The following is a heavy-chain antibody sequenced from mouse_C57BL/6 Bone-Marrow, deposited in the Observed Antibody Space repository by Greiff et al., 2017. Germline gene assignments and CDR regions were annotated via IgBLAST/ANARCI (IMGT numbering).Heavy chain of an antibody. CDR1: GYTFTSYW. CDR3: AAYSSNYYAMDG. D-gene: IGHD2-5*01. V-gene: IGHV1-50*01. Sequence: VQLQQPGAELVKPGASVKLSCKASGYTFTSYWMQWVKQRPGQGLEWIGEIVPSDSYTNYNQKFKGKATLTVDTSSSTAYMQRSCLTPEDSAVYYCAAYSSNYYAMDGWGQGISVTVAT. CDR2: IVPSDSYT. J-gene: IGHJ4*01.